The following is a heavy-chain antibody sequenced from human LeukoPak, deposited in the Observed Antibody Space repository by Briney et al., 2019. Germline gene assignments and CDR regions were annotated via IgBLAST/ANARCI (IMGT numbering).Heavy chain of an antibody. Sequence: SETLSLTCTVSGGSISSYYWSWIRQPAGKGREWIGRIYTSGSTNYNPSLKSRVTISVDKSKNQFSLKLRSMTAADTAVYYCARVGAAAGKNYYYYMDVWGKGTTVTVSS. CDR1: GGSISSYY. V-gene: IGHV4-4*07. D-gene: IGHD6-13*01. CDR3: ARVGAAAGKNYYYYMDV. CDR2: IYTSGST. J-gene: IGHJ6*03.